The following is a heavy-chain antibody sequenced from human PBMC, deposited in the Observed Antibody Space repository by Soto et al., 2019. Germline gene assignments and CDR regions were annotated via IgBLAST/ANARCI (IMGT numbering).Heavy chain of an antibody. J-gene: IGHJ2*01. D-gene: IGHD3-3*01. CDR2: IYHTGSI. V-gene: IGHV4-38-2*01. Sequence: SETLSLTCAVSNFSISSNYYWGWVRQSPGKGLEFIGTIYHTGSIYYNPSLRSRVTISLDMSKRQFSLKLSSATAADTAVYYCARVSPPESEWRSFELWGRGTLVTVSS. CDR1: NFSISSNYY. CDR3: ARVSPPESEWRSFEL.